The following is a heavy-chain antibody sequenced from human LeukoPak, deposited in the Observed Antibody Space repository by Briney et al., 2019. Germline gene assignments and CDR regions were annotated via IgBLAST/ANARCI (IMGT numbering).Heavy chain of an antibody. V-gene: IGHV5-51*01. D-gene: IGHD6-6*01. CDR1: GYRFTSYW. CDR3: ARPRSIAARLDAFDI. CDR2: IYPGDSDT. J-gene: IGHJ3*02. Sequence: GGSLKISCQGSGYRFTSYWIGRVRPMPGTGPEWVGIIYPGDSDTRYSPSFQGQVTISADKSISTAYLQWSSLKASDTAMYYCARPRSIAARLDAFDIWGQGTMVTVSS.